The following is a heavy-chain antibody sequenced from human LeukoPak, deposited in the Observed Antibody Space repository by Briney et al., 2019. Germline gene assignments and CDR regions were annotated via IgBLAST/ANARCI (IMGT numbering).Heavy chain of an antibody. V-gene: IGHV3-30-3*01. D-gene: IGHD1-1*01. CDR1: GFTFSSYA. CDR3: ARDPVPATARHFDY. Sequence: GGSLRLSCAASGFTFSSYAMHWVRQAPGKGLEWVAGTSSDGNIKYYADSVKGRFTISRDNSKNTLDLQMNSLRGEDTGVYYCARDPVPATARHFDYWGQGTLVTVSS. J-gene: IGHJ4*02. CDR2: TSSDGNIK.